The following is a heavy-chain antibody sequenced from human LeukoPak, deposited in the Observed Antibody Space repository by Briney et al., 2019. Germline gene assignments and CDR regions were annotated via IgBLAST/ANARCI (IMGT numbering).Heavy chain of an antibody. V-gene: IGHV3-7*01. Sequence: GGSLRLSCAASGFTFSSYAMSWVRQAPGKGLEWVTNIKQDGSEKYYVDSVKGRFTISRDNAKNSLYLQMNSLRAEDTAVYYCARGHSGYDLYYMDVWGKGTTVTVS. J-gene: IGHJ6*03. CDR2: IKQDGSEK. CDR1: GFTFSSYA. D-gene: IGHD5-12*01. CDR3: ARGHSGYDLYYMDV.